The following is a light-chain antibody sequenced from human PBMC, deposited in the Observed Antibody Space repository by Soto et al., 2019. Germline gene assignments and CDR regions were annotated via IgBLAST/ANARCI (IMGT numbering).Light chain of an antibody. J-gene: IGLJ2*01. CDR1: SSDVGAYNY. Sequence: QSALTQPASVSGSPGQSITISCTGTSSDVGAYNYVSWYQQHPGKAPKLMIYDVSNRPSGVSNRFSGSKSGNTASLTISGLQAEDEAAYYCSSYTRSSPLVFGAGTKLTVL. CDR2: DVS. CDR3: SSYTRSSPLV. V-gene: IGLV2-14*03.